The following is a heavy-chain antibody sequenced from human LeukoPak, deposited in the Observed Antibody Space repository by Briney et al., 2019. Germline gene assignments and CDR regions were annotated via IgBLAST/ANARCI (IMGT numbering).Heavy chain of an antibody. J-gene: IGHJ6*03. CDR1: GYSISSGYY. V-gene: IGHV4-38-2*02. Sequence: PSETLSLTCTVSGYSISSGYYWGWIRQPPGKGLEWIGSIYHSGSTYYNPSLKSRVTISVDTSKNQFSLKLSSVTAADTAVYYGAREYSYGYYYYYYMDVWGKGTTVTVSS. CDR3: AREYSYGYYYYYYMDV. D-gene: IGHD5-18*01. CDR2: IYHSGST.